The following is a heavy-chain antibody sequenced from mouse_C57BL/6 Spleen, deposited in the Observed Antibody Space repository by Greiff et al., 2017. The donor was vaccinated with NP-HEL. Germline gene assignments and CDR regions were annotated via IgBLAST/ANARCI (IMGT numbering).Heavy chain of an antibody. CDR3: ARFYIYDYDGEYAMDD. CDR1: GYTFTDYN. CDR2: INPNNGGT. J-gene: IGHJ4*01. Sequence: VQLQQSGPELVKPGASVKIPCKASGYTFTDYNMDWVKQSHGKSLEWIGDINPNNGGTIYNQKFKGKATLTVDKSSSTAYMELRSLTSEDTAVYYCARFYIYDYDGEYAMDDWGQGTTVTVSS. V-gene: IGHV1-18*01. D-gene: IGHD2-4*01.